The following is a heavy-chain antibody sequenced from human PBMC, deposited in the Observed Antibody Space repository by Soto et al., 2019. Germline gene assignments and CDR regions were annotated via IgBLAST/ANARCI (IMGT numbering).Heavy chain of an antibody. J-gene: IGHJ4*02. CDR1: GYIFTNYD. CDR3: VRIASSGWYAGGY. Sequence: QVQLVPSGGEVKKPGASVKVSCKASGYIFTNYDIGWVRQAPGQGLEWMGWISPYSGNTKYTKKAKGRVTMTLDTSPSTGYMELTSLRSDDTAVYYCVRIASSGWYAGGYWGQGTLVTVSS. V-gene: IGHV1-18*01. CDR2: ISPYSGNT. D-gene: IGHD6-19*01.